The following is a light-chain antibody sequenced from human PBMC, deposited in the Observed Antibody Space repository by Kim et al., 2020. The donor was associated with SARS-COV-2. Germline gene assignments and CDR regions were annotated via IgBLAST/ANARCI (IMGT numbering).Light chain of an antibody. V-gene: IGLV3-19*01. J-gene: IGLJ3*02. CDR1: VLGIYS. CDR2: NKD. CDR3: SSRDSSGNRLV. Sequence: SSELTQDPAVSVALGQAVTITCQGNVLGIYSASWYQQKPGQAPVVVIYNKDSRPSGIPDRFSGSSSGNTASLTISGTQADDEADYYCSSRDSSGNRLVFGGGTQLTV.